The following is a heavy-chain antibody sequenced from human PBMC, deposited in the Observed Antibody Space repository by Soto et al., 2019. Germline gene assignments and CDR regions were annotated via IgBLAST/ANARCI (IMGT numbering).Heavy chain of an antibody. D-gene: IGHD1-26*01. CDR3: TTGPRELLINDFDY. J-gene: IGHJ4*02. CDR1: GFTFSNAW. V-gene: IGHV3-15*01. CDR2: IKSKTDGGTT. Sequence: PGGSLRLSCAASGFTFSNAWMSWVRQAAGKGLEWVGRIKSKTDGGTTDYAAPVKGRFTISRDDSKNTLYLQMNSLKTEDTAVYYCTTGPRELLINDFDYWGQGTLVTVSS.